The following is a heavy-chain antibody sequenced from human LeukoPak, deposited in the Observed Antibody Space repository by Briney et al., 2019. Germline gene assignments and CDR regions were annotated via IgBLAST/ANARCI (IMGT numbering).Heavy chain of an antibody. CDR2: IGTGDDT. V-gene: IGHV3-13*01. D-gene: IGHD2-15*01. Sequence: GGSLRLSCAASGFTFSTYDMHWVRQVTGKGLEWVSAIGTGDDTYYLGSVKGRFTISRENAKNVLYLQMSSLRAEDTAVYYCAREIRETVVTRHYYFGIDVWGQGITVTVSS. CDR1: GFTFSTYD. J-gene: IGHJ6*02. CDR3: AREIRETVVTRHYYFGIDV.